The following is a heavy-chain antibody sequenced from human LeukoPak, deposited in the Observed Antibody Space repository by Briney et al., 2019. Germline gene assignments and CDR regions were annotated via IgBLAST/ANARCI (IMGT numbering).Heavy chain of an antibody. Sequence: AGGSLRLSCAASGFTFSSYGMHWVRQAPGKGLEWVAVIWYDGSNKYYADSVKGRFTISRDNSKNTLYLQMNSLRAEVTAVYYCAKALGGYHFDYWGQGTLVTVSS. V-gene: IGHV3-33*06. CDR2: IWYDGSNK. J-gene: IGHJ4*02. CDR1: GFTFSSYG. CDR3: AKALGGYHFDY. D-gene: IGHD3-16*01.